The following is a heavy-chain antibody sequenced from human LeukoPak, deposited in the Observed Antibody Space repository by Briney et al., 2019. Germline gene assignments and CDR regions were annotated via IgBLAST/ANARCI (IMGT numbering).Heavy chain of an antibody. CDR2: ISAYNGNT. CDR1: GYTFTSYG. V-gene: IGHV1-18*01. Sequence: ASVKVSCKASGYTFTSYGTSWVRQAPGQGLEWMGWISAYNGNTNYAQKLQGRVTMTTDTSTSTAYMELRSLRSDDTAVYYCAGMSHGGSFDYWGQGTLVTVSS. D-gene: IGHD3-16*01. CDR3: AGMSHGGSFDY. J-gene: IGHJ4*02.